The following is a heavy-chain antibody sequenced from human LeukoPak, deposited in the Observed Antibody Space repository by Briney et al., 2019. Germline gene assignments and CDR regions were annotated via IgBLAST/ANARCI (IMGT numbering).Heavy chain of an antibody. V-gene: IGHV3-74*01. J-gene: IGHJ5*02. CDR1: GITFSDHW. D-gene: IGHD5-12*01. CDR2: INGDGSST. CDR3: AREMAGYSGYGEDWFDP. Sequence: PGGSLRLSCAASGITFSDHWMHWVHQAPGKGLVWVSRINGDGSSTSYADSVKGRFTISRDNAKNTLYLQMNSLRAEDTAVYYCAREMAGYSGYGEDWFDPWGQGTLVTVSS.